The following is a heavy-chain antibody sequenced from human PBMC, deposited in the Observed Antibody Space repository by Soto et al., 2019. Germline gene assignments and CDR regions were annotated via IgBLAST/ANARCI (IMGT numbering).Heavy chain of an antibody. D-gene: IGHD3-10*01. CDR2: INSDGSST. CDR3: ARGSMVRGEVDLYYMDV. CDR1: GFTFSSYW. J-gene: IGHJ6*03. V-gene: IGHV3-74*01. Sequence: GGSLRLSCAASGFTFSSYWMHWVRQAPGKGLVWVSRINSDGSSTSYADSVKGRFTISRDNAKNTLYLQMNSLRAEDTAVYYCARGSMVRGEVDLYYMDVWGKGTTVTVSS.